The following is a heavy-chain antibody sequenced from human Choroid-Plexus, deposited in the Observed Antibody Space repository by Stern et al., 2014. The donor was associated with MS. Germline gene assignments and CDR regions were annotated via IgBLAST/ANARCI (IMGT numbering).Heavy chain of an antibody. CDR1: GFTFGSCA. J-gene: IGHJ5*02. CDR3: AKDRQYLTYFFDH. Sequence: AQLVESGGGVVQPGRPLRLSCVASGFTFGSCAMHWVSQAPGMGLEWGAGVSYDGSNKYYAASVKGRFTISRDNSQNTLYMQMSSLRPEDTAVYYCAKDRQYLTYFFDHWGQGSLVTVSS. CDR2: VSYDGSNK. V-gene: IGHV3-30*18. D-gene: IGHD2/OR15-2a*01.